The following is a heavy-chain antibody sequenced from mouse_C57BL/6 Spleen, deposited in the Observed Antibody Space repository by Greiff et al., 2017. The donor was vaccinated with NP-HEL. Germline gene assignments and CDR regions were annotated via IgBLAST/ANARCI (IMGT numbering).Heavy chain of an antibody. D-gene: IGHD1-1*01. Sequence: EVQLQQSGAELVKPGASVKLSCTASGFNIKDYYMHWVKQRPEQGLEWIGRIDPEDGETKYDPKFQGKATITADTSSNTAYLQLSSLTSEDTAVYYGARSYGSSYVDDDYWGQGTTLTVSS. CDR3: ARSYGSSYVDDDY. V-gene: IGHV14-2*01. CDR2: IDPEDGET. CDR1: GFNIKDYY. J-gene: IGHJ2*01.